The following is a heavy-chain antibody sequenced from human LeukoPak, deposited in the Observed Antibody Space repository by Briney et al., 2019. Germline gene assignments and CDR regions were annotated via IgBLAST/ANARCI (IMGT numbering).Heavy chain of an antibody. CDR3: ARDSSSTSWTFAFDI. Sequence: SETLSLTRTVSGGSIRSYFRSWIRQPARKGLEWIGRIYTSGSTNYSPSLKSRVTMSVDTYKNQFSLKLSSVTAAYTAVYYCARDSSSTSWTFAFDIWGQGTMVTVSS. J-gene: IGHJ3*02. D-gene: IGHD2-2*01. CDR1: GGSIRSYF. CDR2: IYTSGST. V-gene: IGHV4-4*07.